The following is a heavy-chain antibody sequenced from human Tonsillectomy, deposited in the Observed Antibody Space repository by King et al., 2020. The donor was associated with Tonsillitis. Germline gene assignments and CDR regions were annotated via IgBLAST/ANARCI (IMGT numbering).Heavy chain of an antibody. CDR1: GGSISSGDYY. J-gene: IGHJ4*02. CDR3: VLTQATWDSYFDY. Sequence: QLQESGPGLVKPSQTLSLTCTVSGGSISSGDYYWGWIRQPPGKGLEWIGYIYYSGSTYYNPSLKSRVTISVDTSKNQFSLKLSSVTAAATAVYYCVLTQATWDSYFDYWGQGTLVTVSS. D-gene: IGHD7-27*01. CDR2: IYYSGST. V-gene: IGHV4-30-4*01.